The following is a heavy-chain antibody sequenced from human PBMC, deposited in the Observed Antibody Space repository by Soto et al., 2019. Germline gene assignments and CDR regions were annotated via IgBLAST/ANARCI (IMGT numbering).Heavy chain of an antibody. V-gene: IGHV3-33*03. CDR3: AKDMAAAAHQCDAFDI. J-gene: IGHJ3*02. D-gene: IGHD6-13*01. CDR2: FWNDGTNK. CDR1: GFTFSNYG. Sequence: QVQRVESGGCVVQPGRSLRLSCAASGFTFSNYGMHWVRQAPGKGVEWVAVFWNDGTNKYYVDSVRGRFTISRDDSKNTLYLEMNSLRAEDTGVYYCAKDMAAAAHQCDAFDIWGLGTMVSVSA.